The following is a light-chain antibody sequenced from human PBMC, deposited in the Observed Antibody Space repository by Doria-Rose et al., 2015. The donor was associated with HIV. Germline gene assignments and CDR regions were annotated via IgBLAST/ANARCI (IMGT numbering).Light chain of an antibody. CDR1: QSFSSTY. J-gene: IGKJ1*01. CDR3: HQYGTSWT. CDR2: DGS. V-gene: IGKV3-20*01. Sequence: EIVLTQSPGTLSLSPGERATLSCRASQSFSSTYLAWYQQKPGQAPSLLIYDGSTRATGISDRLSASGSGTDFTLTINRLEPEDFALYYCHQYGTSWTFGQGTKVEI.